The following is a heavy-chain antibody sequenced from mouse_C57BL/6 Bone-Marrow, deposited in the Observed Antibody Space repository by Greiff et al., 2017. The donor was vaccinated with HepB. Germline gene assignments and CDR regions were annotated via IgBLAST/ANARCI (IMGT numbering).Heavy chain of an antibody. V-gene: IGHV1-54*01. D-gene: IGHD3-2*02. CDR2: INPGSGGT. J-gene: IGHJ3*01. Sequence: VKLQESGAELVRPGTSVKVSCKASGYAFTNYLIEWVKQRPGQGLEWIGVINPGSGGTNYNEKFKGKATLTADKSSSTAYMQLSSLTSEDSAVYFCARRQLRLPFAYWGQGTLVTVSA. CDR3: ARRQLRLPFAY. CDR1: GYAFTNYL.